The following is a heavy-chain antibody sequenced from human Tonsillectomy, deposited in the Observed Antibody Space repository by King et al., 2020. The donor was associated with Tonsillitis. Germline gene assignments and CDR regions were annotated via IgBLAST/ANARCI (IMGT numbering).Heavy chain of an antibody. J-gene: IGHJ4*02. CDR3: ARGSLIPDC. CDR1: GGSISSYY. V-gene: IGHV4-59*01. Sequence: QVQLQESGPGLVKPSETLSLTCTVSGGSISSYYWSWIRQPPGKGLEWIGYIYYSGSTNYNPSLKSRVTISVDTSKNQFSLKLSSVTAADTAVYYCARGSLIPDCWRQRTLLSVPS. CDR2: IYYSGST. D-gene: IGHD1-26*01.